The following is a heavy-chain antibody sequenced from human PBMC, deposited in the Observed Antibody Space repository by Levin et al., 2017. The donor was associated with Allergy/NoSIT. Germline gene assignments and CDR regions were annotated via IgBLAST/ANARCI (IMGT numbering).Heavy chain of an antibody. Sequence: GGSLRLSCAASGFTFSSYWMSWVRQAPGKGLEWVANIKQDGSEKYYVDSVKGRFTISRDNAKNSLYLQMNSLRAEDTAVYYCARDLRGYSYGYYFDYWGQGTLVTVSS. CDR3: ARDLRGYSYGYYFDY. D-gene: IGHD5-18*01. V-gene: IGHV3-7*01. CDR1: GFTFSSYW. CDR2: IKQDGSEK. J-gene: IGHJ4*02.